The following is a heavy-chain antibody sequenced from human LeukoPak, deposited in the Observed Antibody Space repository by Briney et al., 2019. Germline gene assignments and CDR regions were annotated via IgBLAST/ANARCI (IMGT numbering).Heavy chain of an antibody. D-gene: IGHD1-26*01. CDR2: IYTTGAT. V-gene: IGHV4-4*07. Sequence: SETLSLTCTVSGGSIRSYFWGWVRQPAGKGLEWIGRIYTTGATFYNPSLKTRLTMSIDTSKNQFSLRLTSVVAADTAVYYCATQGYTASYYFLDYWSQGTLVTVSS. CDR1: GGSIRSYF. CDR3: ATQGYTASYYFLDY. J-gene: IGHJ4*02.